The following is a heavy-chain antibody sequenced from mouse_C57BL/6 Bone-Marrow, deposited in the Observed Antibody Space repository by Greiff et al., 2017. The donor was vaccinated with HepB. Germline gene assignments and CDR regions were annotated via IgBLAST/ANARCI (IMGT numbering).Heavy chain of an antibody. J-gene: IGHJ3*01. Sequence: VQLQESGPELVKPGASVKISCKASGYAFSSSWMNWVKQRPGKGLEWIGRIYPGDGDTNYNGKFKGKSTLTADKSSSTAYMQLSSLTSEDSAVYFCARGGYDYERNWFAYWGQGTLVTVSA. V-gene: IGHV1-82*01. CDR3: ARGGYDYERNWFAY. CDR2: IYPGDGDT. CDR1: GYAFSSSW. D-gene: IGHD2-4*01.